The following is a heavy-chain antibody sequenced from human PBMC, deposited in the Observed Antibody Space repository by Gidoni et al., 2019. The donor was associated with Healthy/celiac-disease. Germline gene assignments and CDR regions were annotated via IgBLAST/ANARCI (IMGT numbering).Heavy chain of an antibody. Sequence: QVHLVQSGAEVKKPGSSVKVSFKASGGTFSSYAISWVRQAPGQGLEWMGGIIPIVGTENYAQKFQGRVTITAEKSKSTAYMELSSLRSEETAVYYCARAEMATIWNDAFDIWGQGTMVTVSS. CDR1: GGTFSSYA. CDR2: IIPIVGTE. J-gene: IGHJ3*02. D-gene: IGHD5-12*01. V-gene: IGHV1-69*06. CDR3: ARAEMATIWNDAFDI.